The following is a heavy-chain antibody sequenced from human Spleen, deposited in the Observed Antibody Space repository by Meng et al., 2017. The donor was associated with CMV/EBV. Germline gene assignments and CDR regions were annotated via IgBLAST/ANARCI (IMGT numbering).Heavy chain of an antibody. J-gene: IGHJ4*02. CDR2: ISKDANNK. CDR1: GFTFSSYG. V-gene: IGHV3-30*03. D-gene: IGHD3-10*01. Sequence: GGSLRLSCAASGFTFSSYGMHWVRQAPGKGLEWVAFISKDANNKSYVESVEGRFTISRDNSKTTLFLQMDSLRADDTALYYCARDPTAPPLRPPAGGFPNWGQGTLVTVSS. CDR3: ARDPTAPPLRPPAGGFPN.